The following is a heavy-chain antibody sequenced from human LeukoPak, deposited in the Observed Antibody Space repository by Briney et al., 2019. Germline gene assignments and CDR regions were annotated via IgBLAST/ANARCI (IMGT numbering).Heavy chain of an antibody. V-gene: IGHV1-3*01. CDR1: GYTFTSYA. Sequence: ASVTVSCTASGYTFTSYAMHWVRQAPGQRLEWMGWINAGNGNTKYSQKFQGRVTITRDTSASTAYMELSSLRSEDTAVYYCAGDAVAGSFDYWGQGTLVTVSS. D-gene: IGHD6-19*01. J-gene: IGHJ4*02. CDR3: AGDAVAGSFDY. CDR2: INAGNGNT.